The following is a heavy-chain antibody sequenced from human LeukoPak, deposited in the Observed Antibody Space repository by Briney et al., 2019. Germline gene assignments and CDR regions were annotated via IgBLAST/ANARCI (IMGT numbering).Heavy chain of an antibody. V-gene: IGHV5-51*01. D-gene: IGHD1/OR15-1a*01. CDR3: ATSESQTKFDY. Sequence: GESLKISCKGSGYSFTTYWIGWVRQMPGKGLEWMWIIFPGDSDTIYSPSFQGQVTISADKSINTAYLQWSSLKASDTAMYFCATSESQTKFDYWGQGTQVIVSS. CDR1: GYSFTTYW. J-gene: IGHJ4*02. CDR2: IFPGDSDT.